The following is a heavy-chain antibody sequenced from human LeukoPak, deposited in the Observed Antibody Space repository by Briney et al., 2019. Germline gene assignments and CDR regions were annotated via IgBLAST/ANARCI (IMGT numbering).Heavy chain of an antibody. CDR1: GFTFNSYA. V-gene: IGHV3-23*01. Sequence: GGSLRLSCAASGFTFNSYAMSWVRQAPGKGLEWVSSISGSGGSTYYADSVKGRFTISRDNSKDALYLQMNSLRAEDTAVYYCAKTVNWPYSFDYWGQGTLVTVSS. CDR3: AKTVNWPYSFDY. J-gene: IGHJ4*02. CDR2: ISGSGGST. D-gene: IGHD1-1*01.